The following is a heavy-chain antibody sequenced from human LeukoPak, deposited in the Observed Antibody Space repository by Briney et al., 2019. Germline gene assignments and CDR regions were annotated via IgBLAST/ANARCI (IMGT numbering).Heavy chain of an antibody. Sequence: GGSLRLSCAASGFTFSSYEMTWVRQAPGKGLEGVSYISSSGNTIYYADSVKGRFTISRDNDRNSLYLQMNSLRAEDTAVYYCAREAIRWFDPWGQGTLVTVSS. CDR2: ISSSGNTI. CDR3: AREAIRWFDP. D-gene: IGHD2-2*02. J-gene: IGHJ5*02. CDR1: GFTFSSYE. V-gene: IGHV3-48*03.